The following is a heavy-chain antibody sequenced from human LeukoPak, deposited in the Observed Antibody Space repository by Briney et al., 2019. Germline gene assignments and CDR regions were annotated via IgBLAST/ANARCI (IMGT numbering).Heavy chain of an antibody. D-gene: IGHD3-22*01. V-gene: IGHV3-7*03. CDR1: GFTFSSYW. CDR3: AKDINYDSSGYTLDY. CDR2: INHNGNVN. Sequence: PGGSLRLSCAASGFTFSSYWMNWARQAPGKGLEWVASINHNGNVNYYVDSVKGRFTISRDNAKNSLYLQMNSLRAEDTALYYCAKDINYDSSGYTLDYWGQGTLVTVSS. J-gene: IGHJ4*02.